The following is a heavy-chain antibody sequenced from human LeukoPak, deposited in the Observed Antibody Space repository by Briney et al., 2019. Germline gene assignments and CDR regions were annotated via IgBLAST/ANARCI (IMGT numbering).Heavy chain of an antibody. CDR1: GFTFDDYA. CDR2: ISGSGGST. CDR3: AKNPARSPGDYFDY. Sequence: PGGSLRLSCAASGFTFDDYAMHWVRQAPGKGLEWVSAISGSGGSTYYADSVKGRFTISRDNSKNTLYLQMDSLRAEDTAVYYCAKNPARSPGDYFDYWGQGTLVTVSS. J-gene: IGHJ4*02. V-gene: IGHV3-23*01.